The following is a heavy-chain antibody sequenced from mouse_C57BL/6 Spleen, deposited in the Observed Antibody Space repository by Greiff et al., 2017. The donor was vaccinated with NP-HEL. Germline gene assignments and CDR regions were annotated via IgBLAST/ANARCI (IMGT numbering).Heavy chain of an antibody. CDR1: GYAFSSSW. D-gene: IGHD1-1*01. J-gene: IGHJ4*01. CDR2: IYPGDGDT. CDR3: ARPIYYGSSSYYAMDY. V-gene: IGHV1-82*01. Sequence: VKLMESGPELVKPGASVKISCKASGYAFSSSWMNWVKQRPGKGLEWIGRIYPGDGDTNYNGKFKGKATLTADKSSSTAYMQLSSLTSEDSAVYFCARPIYYGSSSYYAMDYWGQGTSVTVSS.